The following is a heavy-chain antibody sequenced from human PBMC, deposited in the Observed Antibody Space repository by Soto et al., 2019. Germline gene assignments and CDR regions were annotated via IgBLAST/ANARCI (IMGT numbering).Heavy chain of an antibody. V-gene: IGHV3-23*01. CDR1: GFTFNNYA. Sequence: PGGSLRLSCAASGFTFNNYAMNWVRQAPGKGLEWVATISATGGSTYYADSVKGRFTISRDYSKNTLYLQMNGLRVEDTAVYYCAKDRLAGNFDYWGQGTQVTVSS. J-gene: IGHJ4*02. CDR3: AKDRLAGNFDY. CDR2: ISATGGST.